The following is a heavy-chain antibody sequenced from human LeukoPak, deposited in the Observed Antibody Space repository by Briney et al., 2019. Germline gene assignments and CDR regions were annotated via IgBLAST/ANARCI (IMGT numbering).Heavy chain of an antibody. J-gene: IGHJ4*02. Sequence: GGSLRLSCAASGFTFSSYAMSWVRQAPGKGLEWVALMSYDGSTKYYADSVKGRFTISRDTSQNALSLQMSSLRAEDTALYYCAKDPYDSSGYPPWYFDYWGQGTLVTVSS. CDR2: MSYDGSTK. V-gene: IGHV3-30-3*01. D-gene: IGHD3-22*01. CDR3: AKDPYDSSGYPPWYFDY. CDR1: GFTFSSYA.